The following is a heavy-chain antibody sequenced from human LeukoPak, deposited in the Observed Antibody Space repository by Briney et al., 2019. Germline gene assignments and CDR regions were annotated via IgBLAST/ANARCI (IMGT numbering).Heavy chain of an antibody. CDR1: GFTFSGSA. CDR3: AKDRAMYSYASFDY. D-gene: IGHD3-16*01. V-gene: IGHV3-73*01. Sequence: PGGSLRLSCAASGFTFSGSAIHWVRQSSGKGLEWVGQIDKKDKGYATATAYAASVKGRFTISRDDSINTAYLQMKSLKTEDTAVYHCAKDRAMYSYASFDYWGQGTLVIASS. CDR2: IDKKDKGYATAT. J-gene: IGHJ4*02.